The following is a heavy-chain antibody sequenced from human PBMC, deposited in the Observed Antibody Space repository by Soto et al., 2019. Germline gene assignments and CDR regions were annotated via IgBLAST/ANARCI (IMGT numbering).Heavy chain of an antibody. CDR1: VYMF. J-gene: IGHJ6*02. Sequence: QVQLMQSGAEVKKPGASVKVSCKTSVYMFISWVRQAPGQGPEWMGWSSAYSGKTQYSQNFQDRFTMTTDTSTNTAYMELRSLRSEDTAIYYCAVDSSGSTADYYYYYGLDVWGQGTTVTVSS. D-gene: IGHD3-22*01. CDR2: SSAYSGKT. V-gene: IGHV1-18*01. CDR3: AVDSSGSTADYYYYYGLDV.